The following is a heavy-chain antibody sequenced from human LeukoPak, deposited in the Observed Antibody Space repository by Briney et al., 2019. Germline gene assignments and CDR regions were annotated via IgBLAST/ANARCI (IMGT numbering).Heavy chain of an antibody. D-gene: IGHD3-22*01. CDR2: IIPIFGTA. J-gene: IGHJ4*02. CDR3: ARGSVPYYYDSSGYYYDAGY. CDR1: GGTFSSYA. V-gene: IGHV1-69*05. Sequence: SVKVSCKASGGTFSSYAISWVRQAPGQGLEWMGGIIPIFGTANYAQKLQGRVTMTTDTSTSTAYMELRSLRSDDTAVYYCARGSVPYYYDSSGYYYDAGYWGQGTLVTVSS.